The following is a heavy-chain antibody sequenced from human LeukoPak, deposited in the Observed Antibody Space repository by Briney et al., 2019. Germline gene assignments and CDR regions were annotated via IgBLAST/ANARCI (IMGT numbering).Heavy chain of an antibody. D-gene: IGHD3-16*01. J-gene: IGHJ4*02. V-gene: IGHV4-34*01. CDR1: GGSFSGYY. CDR3: ARVRSPRWGFDH. CDR2: MNHSGST. Sequence: SATLSLTCAVYGGSFSGYYWSWIRQPPGKGLEWIGEMNHSGSTNYNLSLKSRVTISVDTSKNQFSLKVTSVTAADTAVYYCARVRSPRWGFDHWGQGTLVTVSS.